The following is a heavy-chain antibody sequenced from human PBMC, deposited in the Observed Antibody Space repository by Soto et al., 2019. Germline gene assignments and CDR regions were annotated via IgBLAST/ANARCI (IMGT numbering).Heavy chain of an antibody. Sequence: ASVKVSCKASGYTFTGYYMHWVRQAPGQGLEWMGWINPNSGGTNYAQKFQGRVTMTRDTSISTAYMELSRLRSDDTAVYYCASARVEGTVITYYYYYGMDVWGQGTTVTVSS. CDR3: ASARVEGTVITYYYYYGMDV. CDR2: INPNSGGT. J-gene: IGHJ6*02. V-gene: IGHV1-2*02. CDR1: GYTFTGYY. D-gene: IGHD4-4*01.